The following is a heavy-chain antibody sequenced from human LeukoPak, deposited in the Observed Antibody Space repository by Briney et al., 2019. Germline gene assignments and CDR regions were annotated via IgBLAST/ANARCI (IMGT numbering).Heavy chain of an antibody. D-gene: IGHD3-22*01. J-gene: IGHJ4*02. Sequence: SQTLSLTCAISGDSVSSDSAAWNWIRQSPSGGLEGLGRTYYRSKWFNDYAVSVKGRITINPDTSKNQFSLQLNSVTPEDTAVYYCASNYYDSSGYYYTDYWGQGTLVTVSS. CDR2: TYYRSKWFN. CDR3: ASNYYDSSGYYYTDY. V-gene: IGHV6-1*01. CDR1: GDSVSSDSAA.